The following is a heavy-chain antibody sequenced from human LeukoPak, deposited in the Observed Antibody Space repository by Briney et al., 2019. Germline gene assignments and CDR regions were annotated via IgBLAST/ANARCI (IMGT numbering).Heavy chain of an antibody. J-gene: IGHJ6*03. D-gene: IGHD2-2*01. CDR2: INSDGSST. CDR3: ARDSSSTYYYYYYMDV. Sequence: GGSLRLSCAASGFTFSSYWMHWVRQAPGKGLVWVSRINSDGSSTSYADSVKGRFTISRDNAKNTLYLQMNSLRAEATAVYYCARDSSSTYYYYYYMDVWGKGTTVTVSS. CDR1: GFTFSSYW. V-gene: IGHV3-74*01.